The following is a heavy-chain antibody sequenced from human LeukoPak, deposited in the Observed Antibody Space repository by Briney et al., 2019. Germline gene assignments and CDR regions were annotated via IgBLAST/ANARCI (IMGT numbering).Heavy chain of an antibody. CDR3: ARDVRGYYDSSGYGAFDI. V-gene: IGHV3-20*01. J-gene: IGHJ3*02. Sequence: GGSLRLSCAASGFTFDDYGMSWVRQAPGKGLEWVSGINWNGGSTGYADSVKGRFTISRDSAKNSLYLQMNSLRAEDTALYHCARDVRGYYDSSGYGAFDIWGQGTMVTVSS. CDR1: GFTFDDYG. D-gene: IGHD3-22*01. CDR2: INWNGGST.